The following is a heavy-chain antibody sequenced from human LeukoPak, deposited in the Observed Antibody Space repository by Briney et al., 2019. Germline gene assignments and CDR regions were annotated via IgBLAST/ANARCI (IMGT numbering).Heavy chain of an antibody. CDR3: ARDPHYGSGSYGYFDY. J-gene: IGHJ4*02. D-gene: IGHD3-10*01. V-gene: IGHV3-7*01. Sequence: GGSLRLSCAASGFTFSSYWMSWVRQAPGKGLEWVANIKQDGSEKYYVDSVKGRFTISRDNAKNSLYLQMNSLRAEDTAVYYCARDPHYGSGSYGYFDYWGQGTLSPSPQ. CDR2: IKQDGSEK. CDR1: GFTFSSYW.